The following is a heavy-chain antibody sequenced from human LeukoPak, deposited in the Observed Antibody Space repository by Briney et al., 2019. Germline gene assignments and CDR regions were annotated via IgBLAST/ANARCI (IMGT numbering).Heavy chain of an antibody. D-gene: IGHD5-24*01. Sequence: SETLSLTCTVSGYSISSGYYWGWIRQPPGKGLEWIGYIYYSGSTNYNPSLKSRVTISVDTSKNQFSLKLSSVTAADTAVYYCARQKSQFLLPSADWFFDLWGRGTLVTVSS. CDR1: GYSISSGYY. CDR3: ARQKSQFLLPSADWFFDL. J-gene: IGHJ2*01. CDR2: IYYSGST. V-gene: IGHV4-38-2*02.